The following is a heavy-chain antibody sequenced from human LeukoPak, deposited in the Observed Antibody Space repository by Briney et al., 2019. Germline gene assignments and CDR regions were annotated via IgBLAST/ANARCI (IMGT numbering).Heavy chain of an antibody. Sequence: SETLSLTCTVSGYSISSGYYWGWIRQPPGKGLEWIGYIYHGGRTDYNPSLKSRVTISVDTSKNQFSLKLSSVTAADTAVYYCARGGYCGSGNDFRFDPWGQGTLVTVSS. CDR3: ARGGYCGSGNDFRFDP. CDR1: GYSISSGYY. V-gene: IGHV4-38-2*02. CDR2: IYHGGRT. J-gene: IGHJ5*02. D-gene: IGHD3-10*01.